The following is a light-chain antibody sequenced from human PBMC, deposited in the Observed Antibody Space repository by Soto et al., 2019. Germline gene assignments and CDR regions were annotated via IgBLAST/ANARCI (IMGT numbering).Light chain of an antibody. CDR2: GAC. V-gene: IGKV3-20*01. Sequence: TQSPSTLSGSVGERATLPCRASQSVSSSYLAWYQQKPGQAPRLLIYGACCRATGIPDRFSGSGSRTDFTLTISRLEPEDFAVYYCQRYGRSVTFGGGTKVDI. CDR3: QRYGRSVT. J-gene: IGKJ4*01. CDR1: QSVSSSY.